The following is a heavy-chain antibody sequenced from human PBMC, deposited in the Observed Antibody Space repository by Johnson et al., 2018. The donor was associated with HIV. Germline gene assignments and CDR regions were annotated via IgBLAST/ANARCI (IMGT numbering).Heavy chain of an antibody. Sequence: QVQLVESGGGLVKPGGSLRLSCAASGFIFSDYYMSWIRQAPERGLEWVSYISSGGGTIYYADSVKGRFTISRDYSKNSLYLQINRLRAEDTALYYCARGADPGIAASLVWGQGTMVTVSS. D-gene: IGHD6-13*01. CDR2: ISSGGGTI. CDR3: ARGADPGIAASLV. CDR1: GFIFSDYY. J-gene: IGHJ3*01. V-gene: IGHV3-11*01.